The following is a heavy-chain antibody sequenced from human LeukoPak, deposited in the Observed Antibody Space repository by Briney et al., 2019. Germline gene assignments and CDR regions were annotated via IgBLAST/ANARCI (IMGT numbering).Heavy chain of an antibody. D-gene: IGHD4-17*01. CDR2: INHSGST. Sequence: PSETLSLTRAVYGGSFSGYYWSWLRQPPGKGLEWIGEINHSGSTNYNPSLKSRVTISVDTSKNQFSLKLSSVTAADTAVYYCARDGDYWGRVARWGYWGQGTLVTVSS. CDR1: GGSFSGYY. V-gene: IGHV4-34*01. CDR3: ARDGDYWGRVARWGY. J-gene: IGHJ4*02.